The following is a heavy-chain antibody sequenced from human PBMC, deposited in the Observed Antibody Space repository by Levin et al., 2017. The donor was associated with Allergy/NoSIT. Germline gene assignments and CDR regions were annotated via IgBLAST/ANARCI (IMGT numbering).Heavy chain of an antibody. CDR3: ARAPYYPDSSHYYYYYGMDV. CDR1: GGSISSGDYY. D-gene: IGHD3-22*01. J-gene: IGHJ6*02. Sequence: KASETLSLTCTVSGGSISSGDYYWSWIRQPPGKGLEWIGYIYYSGSTYYNPSLKSRVTISVDTSKNQFSLKLSSVTAADTAVYYCARAPYYPDSSHYYYYYGMDVWGQGTTVTVSS. CDR2: IYYSGST. V-gene: IGHV4-30-4*01.